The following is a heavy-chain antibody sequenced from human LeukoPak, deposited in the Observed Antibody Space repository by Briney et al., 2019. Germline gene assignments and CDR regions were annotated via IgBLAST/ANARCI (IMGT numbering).Heavy chain of an antibody. J-gene: IGHJ4*02. CDR2: INSNTGGT. V-gene: IGHV1-2*02. CDR3: ARDLGLTCISTSCPPDY. Sequence: ASVRVSCKASGYTFTYYYMHWVRQAPGQGLEWMGWINSNTGGTNYVQKFQGRVTMTRDTSISTLYMELSGLKSDDTAVYYCARDLGLTCISTSCPPDYWGQGTLVTVSS. D-gene: IGHD2-2*01. CDR1: GYTFTYYY.